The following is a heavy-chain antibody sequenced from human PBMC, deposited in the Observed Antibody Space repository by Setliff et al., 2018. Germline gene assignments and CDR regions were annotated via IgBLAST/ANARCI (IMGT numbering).Heavy chain of an antibody. D-gene: IGHD4-4*01. CDR2: INAGNGDT. CDR1: GYTFTNYA. Sequence: ASVKVSCKASGYTFTNYAIHWVRQAPGQRLEWMGWINAGNGDTKYSQGFQGRVTITRDTSASTAYMDLSSLRSDDMTVYYCARGRPTANPYYYYYMDVWGKGTTVTVSS. J-gene: IGHJ6*03. V-gene: IGHV1-3*03. CDR3: ARGRPTANPYYYYYMDV.